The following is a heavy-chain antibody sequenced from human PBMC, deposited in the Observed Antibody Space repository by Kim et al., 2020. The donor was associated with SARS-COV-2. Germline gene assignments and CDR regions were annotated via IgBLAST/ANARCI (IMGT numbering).Heavy chain of an antibody. V-gene: IGHV3-21*01. D-gene: IGHD3-10*01. CDR1: GFTFSRYS. CDR3: ARETRGDGDGAYYYYGMDV. J-gene: IGHJ6*02. CDR2: ISSSSTYI. Sequence: GGSLRLSCAASGFTFSRYSMSWVRQAPGKGLEWVSAISSSSTYIYYADSLKGRFTISRDNALDSLYLQMNSLRAEDTAVYCCARETRGDGDGAYYYYGMDVWGQGTTVTVSS.